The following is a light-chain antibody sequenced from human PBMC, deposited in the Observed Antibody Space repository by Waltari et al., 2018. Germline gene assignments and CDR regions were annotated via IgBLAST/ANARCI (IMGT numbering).Light chain of an antibody. CDR1: SSDVGGYHY. J-gene: IGLJ3*02. V-gene: IGLV2-8*01. CDR2: DVT. CDR3: SSYAGSNNFRV. Sequence: QSALTQPPSASGSPGQSVTISCPGTSSDVGGYHYASWYQQHPGKAPKVMIYDVTKRPSGVPDRFSGSKSGNTASLTVSGLQADDEADYYCSSYAGSNNFRVFGGGTQLTVL.